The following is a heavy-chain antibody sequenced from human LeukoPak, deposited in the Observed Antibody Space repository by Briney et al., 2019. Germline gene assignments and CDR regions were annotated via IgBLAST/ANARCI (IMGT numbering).Heavy chain of an antibody. CDR3: ARHRRVRGVIPIYYYYYMDV. CDR1: GFTFSSYA. Sequence: PGWSLRLSCAASGFTFSSYAMSWVRQAPGKGLEWVSAIGGSGGSTYYADSVKGRFTISRDNAKNSLYLQMNSLRAEDTAVYYCARHRRVRGVIPIYYYYYMDVWGKGTTVTVSS. D-gene: IGHD3-10*01. J-gene: IGHJ6*03. V-gene: IGHV3-23*01. CDR2: IGGSGGST.